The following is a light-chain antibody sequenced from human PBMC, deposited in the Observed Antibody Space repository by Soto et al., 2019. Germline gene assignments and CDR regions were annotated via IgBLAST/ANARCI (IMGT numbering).Light chain of an antibody. J-gene: IGKJ1*01. CDR1: QSVSSN. CDR2: GAS. Sequence: IVMTQSPATLSVSPGARATLSCRASQSVSSNLAWYQQKPGQAPRLLIYGASTRATGIPARFSGSGSGTEFTLTISSLQSEDFAVYYCQQYNNWPQTFGQGTK. CDR3: QQYNNWPQT. V-gene: IGKV3-15*01.